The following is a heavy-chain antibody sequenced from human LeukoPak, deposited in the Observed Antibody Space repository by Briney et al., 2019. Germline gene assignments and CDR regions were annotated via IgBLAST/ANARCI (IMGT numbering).Heavy chain of an antibody. Sequence: SETLSLTCTVSGGSVISGSYYWSWIRQPPGKGLEWIGYIYYSGSAKYNPSLESRVTISVDTSKNQFSLKLTSVTAADTAVYYCARGFGDWGLSWFDPWGQGTLVTVSS. CDR1: GGSVISGSYY. D-gene: IGHD3-10*01. V-gene: IGHV4-61*01. CDR2: IYYSGSA. CDR3: ARGFGDWGLSWFDP. J-gene: IGHJ5*02.